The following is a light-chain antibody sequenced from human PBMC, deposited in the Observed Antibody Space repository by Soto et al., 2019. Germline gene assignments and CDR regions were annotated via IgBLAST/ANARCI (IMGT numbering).Light chain of an antibody. CDR3: AAWDDSLNGVV. CDR1: RYNIGTNT. V-gene: IGLV1-44*01. CDR2: SNN. Sequence: QSVLTQPPSASGTPGQRVTIPCSGSRYNIGTNTVNWYQQLPGTAPKRLMYSNNQRPSGVPDRVSGSKSGTSASRAISGLQSEDEADYYCAAWDDSLNGVVFGGGTKLTVL. J-gene: IGLJ2*01.